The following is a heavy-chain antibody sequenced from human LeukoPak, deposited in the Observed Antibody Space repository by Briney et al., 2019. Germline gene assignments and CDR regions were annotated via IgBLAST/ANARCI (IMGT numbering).Heavy chain of an antibody. J-gene: IGHJ5*02. CDR3: ARDPSSPLLGSRWYGGWFAP. Sequence: GGSLRLSCAASGFTFSRYAMHWVRQAPGKGLEWVAVISYDGSNKYYADSVKGRFTISRDNSKNTLYLQMNSLRAEDTAVYYCARDPSSPLLGSRWYGGWFAPWGQGTLVTVSS. CDR2: ISYDGSNK. CDR1: GFTFSRYA. V-gene: IGHV3-30-3*01. D-gene: IGHD6-13*01.